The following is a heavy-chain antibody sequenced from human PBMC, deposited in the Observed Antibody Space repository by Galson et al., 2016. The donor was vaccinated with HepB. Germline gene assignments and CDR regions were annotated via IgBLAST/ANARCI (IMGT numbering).Heavy chain of an antibody. CDR1: GFTFSDST. Sequence: SLRLSCAASGFTFSDSTINWVRQAPGKGLEWIGRIRSKSNNFATAYAASAKGRFNISRDDSKNTAYLQMNTLKTEDTAVYYCTRTGVAVAGSMGYYGMDVWGQGTTVTVSS. V-gene: IGHV3-73*01. J-gene: IGHJ6*02. D-gene: IGHD6-19*01. CDR2: IRSKSNNFAT. CDR3: TRTGVAVAGSMGYYGMDV.